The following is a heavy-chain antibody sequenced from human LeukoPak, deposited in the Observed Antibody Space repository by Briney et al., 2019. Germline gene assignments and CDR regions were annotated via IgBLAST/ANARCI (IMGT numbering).Heavy chain of an antibody. J-gene: IGHJ4*02. V-gene: IGHV3-53*04. D-gene: IGHD2-21*01. CDR3: ARGLFYGPYYFDY. CDR1: GFTASSNY. CDR2: IYSGGST. Sequence: PGGSLRLPCAASGFTASSNYMSWVRQAPGKGLEWVSVIYSGGSTYYADSVKGRFTISRHNSKNTLYLQMNSLRAEDTAVYYCARGLFYGPYYFDYWGQGTLVTVSS.